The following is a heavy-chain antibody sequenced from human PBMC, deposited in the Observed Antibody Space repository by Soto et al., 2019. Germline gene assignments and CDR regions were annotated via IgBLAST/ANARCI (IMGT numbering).Heavy chain of an antibody. V-gene: IGHV3-21*02. CDR3: ARDQPGDPDFWSCYLNPGYFQH. D-gene: IGHD3-3*01. CDR2: ISTGRTYI. Sequence: EVQLVESGGGLVNPGGSLRLSCADSGFTFSDYSMTWVRQAPGKGLEWVSSISTGRTYIYYADSVKGRFTTSRDDAKNSLFLQMISLRAEDTAVYYCARDQPGDPDFWSCYLNPGYFQHWGQGTLVTVSS. CDR1: GFTFSDYS. J-gene: IGHJ1*01.